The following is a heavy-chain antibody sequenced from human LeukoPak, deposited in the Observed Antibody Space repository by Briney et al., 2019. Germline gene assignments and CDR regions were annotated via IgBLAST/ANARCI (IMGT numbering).Heavy chain of an antibody. CDR3: ARADVVVPGMDCMDV. D-gene: IGHD2-2*01. Sequence: SETLSLTCTVSGGSISSYYWSWIRQPPGKGLEWIGYIYYSGSTNYNPSLKSRVTISVDTSKNQFSLKLSSVTAADTAVYYCARADVVVPGMDCMDVWGKGTTVTVSS. CDR2: IYYSGST. J-gene: IGHJ6*03. V-gene: IGHV4-59*12. CDR1: GGSISSYY.